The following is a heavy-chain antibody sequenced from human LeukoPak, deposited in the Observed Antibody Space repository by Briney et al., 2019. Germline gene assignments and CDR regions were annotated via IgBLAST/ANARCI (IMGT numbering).Heavy chain of an antibody. CDR1: GFTFSSYA. CDR3: AKSGSRDWDYFEY. V-gene: IGHV3-23*01. CDR2: ISGDGGAT. J-gene: IGHJ4*02. Sequence: PGGSLRLSCAASGFTFSSYAMNRVRQAPGKGLEWVSTISGDGGATHYADSVKGRFTISRANSKNTLFLQMNSLRAEDTAVYYCAKSGSRDWDYFEYWGQGTLVTASS. D-gene: IGHD6-19*01.